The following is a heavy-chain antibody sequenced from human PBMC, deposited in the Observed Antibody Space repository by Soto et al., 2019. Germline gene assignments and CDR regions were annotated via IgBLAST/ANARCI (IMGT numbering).Heavy chain of an antibody. D-gene: IGHD1-26*01. Sequence: GGSLRLSCAASGFTVSSNYMSWVRQAPGKGLEWVSVIYSGGSTYYADSVKGRFTISRDNSKNTLYLQMNSLRAEDTAVYYCARDGVVGANVRDYWGQGTLVTVSS. CDR3: ARDGVVGANVRDY. J-gene: IGHJ4*02. V-gene: IGHV3-53*01. CDR2: IYSGGST. CDR1: GFTVSSNY.